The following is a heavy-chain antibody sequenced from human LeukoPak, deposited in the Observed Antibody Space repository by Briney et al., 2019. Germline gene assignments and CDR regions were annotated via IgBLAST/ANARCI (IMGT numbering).Heavy chain of an antibody. Sequence: SETLSLTCSVSGGSISSSSYYWGWIRQPPGKGLEWIGSIYYSGSTYYNPSLKSRVTVSVDTSKNQFSLKLSSVTAADTALYYCARDGAAAGLFDYWGQGTLVTVSS. CDR2: IYYSGST. CDR3: ARDGAAAGLFDY. D-gene: IGHD6-13*01. CDR1: GGSISSSSYY. V-gene: IGHV4-39*02. J-gene: IGHJ4*02.